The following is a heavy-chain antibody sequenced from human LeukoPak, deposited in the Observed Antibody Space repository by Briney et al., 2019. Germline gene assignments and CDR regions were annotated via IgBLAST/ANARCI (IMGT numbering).Heavy chain of an antibody. CDR3: ARDNSVGDNAWWFDP. V-gene: IGHV1-46*01. J-gene: IGHJ5*02. CDR2: ISPSGGST. Sequence: EASVKLSCKAFGYTFTGYWMHWVRQAPGQGPEWMGVISPSGGSTIYAQKFKGRVTLTRDMSTSTDYLELSSLRSEDTAVYYCARDNSVGDNAWWFDPWGQGTLVTVSS. D-gene: IGHD1-26*01. CDR1: GYTFTGYW.